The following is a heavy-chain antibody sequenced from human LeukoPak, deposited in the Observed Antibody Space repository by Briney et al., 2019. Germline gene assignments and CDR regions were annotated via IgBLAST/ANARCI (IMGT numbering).Heavy chain of an antibody. CDR2: ISAYNGNT. Sequence: ASVKDFCKASGYTFTSYGISWVRQAPGQGLEWMGWISAYNGNTNYAQKLQGRVTMTTDTSTSTAYMELRSLRSDDTAVYYCARDDIFYHYFDYWGQGTLVTVSS. CDR1: GYTFTSYG. CDR3: ARDDIFYHYFDY. V-gene: IGHV1-18*04. J-gene: IGHJ4*02. D-gene: IGHD3-9*01.